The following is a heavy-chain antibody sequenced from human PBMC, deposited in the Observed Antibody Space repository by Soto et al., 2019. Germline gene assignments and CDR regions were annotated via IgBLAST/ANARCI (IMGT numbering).Heavy chain of an antibody. CDR1: GGSISSGGYY. J-gene: IGHJ6*02. Sequence: SETLSLTCTVSGGSISSGGYYWSWIRQHPGKGLEWIGYIYYSGSTYYNPSLKSRVTISVDTSKNQFSLKLSSVTAADTAVYYCARASEHTYGMDVWGQGTTVTVSS. CDR2: IYYSGST. D-gene: IGHD2-21*01. V-gene: IGHV4-31*03. CDR3: ARASEHTYGMDV.